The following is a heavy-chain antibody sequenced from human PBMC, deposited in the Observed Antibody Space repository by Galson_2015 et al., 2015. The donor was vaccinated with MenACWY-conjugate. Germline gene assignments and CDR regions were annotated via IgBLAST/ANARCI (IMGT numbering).Heavy chain of an antibody. CDR1: GFTFSSYS. J-gene: IGHJ6*03. D-gene: IGHD6-19*01. CDR2: ISSSSSTI. V-gene: IGHV3-48*01. CDR3: ARDLKEAVAADYYYYYMDV. Sequence: SLRLSCAASGFTFSSYSMNWVRQAPGKGLEWVSYISSSSSTIYYADSVKGRFTISRDNAKNSLYLQMNSLRAEDTAVYYCARDLKEAVAADYYYYYMDVWGKGTTVTVSS.